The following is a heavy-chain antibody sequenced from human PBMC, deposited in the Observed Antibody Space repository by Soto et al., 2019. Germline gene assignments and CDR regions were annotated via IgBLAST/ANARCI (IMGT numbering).Heavy chain of an antibody. CDR2: INHSGST. J-gene: IGHJ4*02. D-gene: IGHD3-10*01. CDR3: ARGGPSLLLWFGELLPHFDY. V-gene: IGHV4-34*01. CDR1: GGSFSGYY. Sequence: SETLSLTCAVYGGSFSGYYWSWIRQPPGKGLEWIGEINHSGSTNYNPSLKSRVTISVDTSKNQFSLKLSSVTAADTAVYYCARGGPSLLLWFGELLPHFDYWGQGTLVTVSS.